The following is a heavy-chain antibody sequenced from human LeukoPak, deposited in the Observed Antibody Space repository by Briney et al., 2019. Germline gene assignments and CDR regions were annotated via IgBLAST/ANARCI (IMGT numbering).Heavy chain of an antibody. J-gene: IGHJ4*02. CDR1: GFTFSSYA. D-gene: IGHD2-2*01. CDR2: ISGSGGST. V-gene: IGHV3-23*01. CDR3: ANIVPAAMREHNNDY. Sequence: PGGSLRLSCAASGFTFSSYAMSWVRQAPGKGLEWVSAISGSGGSTYYADSVKGRFTISRDNSKNTLYLQMNSLRAEDTAVNYCANIVPAAMREHNNDYWGQGTLVTVSS.